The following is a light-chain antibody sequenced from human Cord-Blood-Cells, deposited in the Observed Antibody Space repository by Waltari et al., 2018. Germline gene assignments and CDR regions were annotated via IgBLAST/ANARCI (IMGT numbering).Light chain of an antibody. CDR2: GAS. J-gene: IGKJ5*01. V-gene: IGKV3-20*01. CDR3: QQYGSSLIT. Sequence: IVFTRSPGTLSLSPGERATPSCRASQSVSSSYLAWYQQKPGQAPRLLIYGASSRATVIPDRFSGSGSGTDFTLTISRLEPEDFAVYYCQQYGSSLITFGQGTRLEIK. CDR1: QSVSSSY.